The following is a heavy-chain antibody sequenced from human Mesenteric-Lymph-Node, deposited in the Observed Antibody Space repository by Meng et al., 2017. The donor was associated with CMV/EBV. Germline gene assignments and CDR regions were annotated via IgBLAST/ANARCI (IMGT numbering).Heavy chain of an antibody. Sequence: GGSLRLSCAASGFSFSDHYMDWVRQAPGKGLEWVGRSGNKASSYTTEYAASVKGRFTISRDDSKNSLYLQMNSLKTEDAAVYYCASEYCSGTSCFLHWGQGTLVTVSS. CDR2: SGNKASSYTT. D-gene: IGHD2-2*01. J-gene: IGHJ4*02. CDR3: ASEYCSGTSCFLH. CDR1: GFSFSDHY. V-gene: IGHV3-72*01.